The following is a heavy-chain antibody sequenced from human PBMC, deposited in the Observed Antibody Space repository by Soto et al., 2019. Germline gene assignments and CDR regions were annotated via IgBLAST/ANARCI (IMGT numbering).Heavy chain of an antibody. J-gene: IGHJ6*02. CDR2: ITWHSDTI. D-gene: IGHD5-12*01. Sequence: SLRLSCVVSGFTFDFYAMHWVRQAPGKGLEWVSGITWHSDTIEYADSVKGRFTISRDNAKGSLYLQMNSLRAEDTAIYYCAKVQYSGTFSGALDVWGQGTAVTVSS. CDR3: AKVQYSGTFSGALDV. CDR1: GFTFDFYA. V-gene: IGHV3-9*01.